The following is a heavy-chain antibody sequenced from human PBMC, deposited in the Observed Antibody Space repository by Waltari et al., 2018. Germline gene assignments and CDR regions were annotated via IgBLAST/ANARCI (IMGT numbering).Heavy chain of an antibody. Sequence: QVQLQESGPGLLRPSETLSLTCAVSGYSLRTVESFWGWLRQPPGKGLEWIGSIYHSGNTFYNPSLKSPVTISVDTSKNHFSLTLRSVTAADTAVYFCARDLGHKVDVWGQGTTVTVSS. CDR3: ARDLGHKVDV. CDR1: GYSLRTVESF. J-gene: IGHJ6*02. V-gene: IGHV4-38-2*02. D-gene: IGHD3-16*01. CDR2: IYHSGNT.